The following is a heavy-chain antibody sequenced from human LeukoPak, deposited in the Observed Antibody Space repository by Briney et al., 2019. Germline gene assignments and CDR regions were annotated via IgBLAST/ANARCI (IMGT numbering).Heavy chain of an antibody. CDR3: ASQYDSSGYLVGFDY. Sequence: PSETLSLTCTVSDGSISSGSYYWAWTRQPPGKGPEWIGSIYYNGNTYYNPSLKSRVTISIDTSKNQFSLKLTSVTAADTAVYYCASQYDSSGYLVGFDYWGQGTLVTVSS. CDR1: DGSISSGSYY. D-gene: IGHD3-22*01. J-gene: IGHJ4*02. V-gene: IGHV4-39*01. CDR2: IYYNGNT.